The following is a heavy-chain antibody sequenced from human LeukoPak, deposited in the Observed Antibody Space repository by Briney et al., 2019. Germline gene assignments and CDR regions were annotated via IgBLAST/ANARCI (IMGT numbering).Heavy chain of an antibody. J-gene: IGHJ4*02. CDR3: ARRGSSGWYVDY. D-gene: IGHD6-19*01. V-gene: IGHV1-2*02. Sequence: GASVKVSCKASGGTFSSYAISWVRQAPGQGLEWMGWINPNSGGTNYAQKFQGRVTMTRDTSISTAYMELSRLRSDDTAVYYCARRGSSGWYVDYWGQGTLVTVSS. CDR2: INPNSGGT. CDR1: GGTFSSYA.